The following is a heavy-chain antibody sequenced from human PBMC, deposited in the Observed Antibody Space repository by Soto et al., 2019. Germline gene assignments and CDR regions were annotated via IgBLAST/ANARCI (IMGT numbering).Heavy chain of an antibody. D-gene: IGHD3-16*01. Sequence: EVQLLESGGDVVRPGGPLRLSCAASGFTFSSYARGWARQAPGKGLEWVAGVSRAGTYTFYADSVRGRFSISRDNSRDTVDLYMNALRGDDTAVYFCVKYTVTEDLGESWGQGTLVSVSS. J-gene: IGHJ5*02. CDR3: VKYTVTEDLGES. CDR1: GFTFSSYA. CDR2: VSRAGTYT. V-gene: IGHV3-23*01.